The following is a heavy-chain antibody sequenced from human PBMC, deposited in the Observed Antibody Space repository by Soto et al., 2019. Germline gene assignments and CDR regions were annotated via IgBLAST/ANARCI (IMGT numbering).Heavy chain of an antibody. V-gene: IGHV4-30-4*01. CDR2: IYKSATT. CDR3: ARLLLNARYEASGYDSFDV. D-gene: IGHD3-22*01. J-gene: IGHJ3*01. CDR1: GDSISNLDYF. Sequence: LSLTCSVSGDSISNLDYFWAWIRQPPGQALEYIGYIYKSATTYYNPSFESRVAISVDTSKNQFSLKLTSVTAADTAVYYCARLLLNARYEASGYDSFDVWGQGTMVTVSS.